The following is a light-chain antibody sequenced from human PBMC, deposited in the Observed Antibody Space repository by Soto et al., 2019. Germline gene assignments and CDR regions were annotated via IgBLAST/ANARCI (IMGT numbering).Light chain of an antibody. V-gene: IGLV2-23*02. J-gene: IGLJ1*01. CDR2: EVS. CDR1: SSDVGSYNL. CDR3: CSYAGSSTLGV. Sequence: QSALTQPASVSGSPGQSITISCTGTSSDVGSYNLVSWYQQHPGKAPKLMIYEVSKRPSGVSNRFSGSKSGNTASLTISGLQAGDEADYYCCSYAGSSTLGVFGTGTKLTVL.